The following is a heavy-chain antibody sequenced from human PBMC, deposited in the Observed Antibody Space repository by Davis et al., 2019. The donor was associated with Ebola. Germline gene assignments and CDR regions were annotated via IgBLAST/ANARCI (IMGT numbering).Heavy chain of an antibody. CDR1: GFTFSSYA. V-gene: IGHV3-30-3*01. CDR3: ARDRWIQLWPRPLYYYYYGMDV. J-gene: IGHJ6*02. CDR2: ISYDGSNK. D-gene: IGHD5-18*01. Sequence: PGGSLRLSCAASGFTFSSYAMHWVRQAPGKGLEWVAVISYDGSNKYYADSVKGRFTISRDNSKNTLYLQMNSLRAEDTAVYYCARDRWIQLWPRPLYYYYYGMDVWGQGTTVTVSS.